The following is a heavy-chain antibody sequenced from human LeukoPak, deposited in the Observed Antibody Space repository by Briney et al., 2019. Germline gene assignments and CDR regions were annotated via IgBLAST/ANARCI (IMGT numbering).Heavy chain of an antibody. D-gene: IGHD2-21*02. Sequence: ASVKVSCKASGYILSSYNMHWVRQAPGQGLEWLGIINPSGGDTKYAHKFQGRVTLTRDKSTSTVYMELSSLTSDDTAVYYCARTYCAEDCSIRYFDYWGQGTLVTVSS. CDR3: ARTYCAEDCSIRYFDY. CDR1: GYILSSYN. J-gene: IGHJ4*02. V-gene: IGHV1-46*01. CDR2: INPSGGDT.